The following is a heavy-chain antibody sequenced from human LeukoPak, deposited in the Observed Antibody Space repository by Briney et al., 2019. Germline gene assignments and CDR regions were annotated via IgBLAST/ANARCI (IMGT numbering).Heavy chain of an antibody. D-gene: IGHD3-16*01. CDR2: ISTFNGNT. Sequence: ASVKVSCKASGYAFSNYGISWVRQAPGQGLEWLGWISTFNGNTNYAQKFQDRVTTTTDTSTNTAYLELRSLRSDDTAVYYCARRHLIGNGYFDHWGQGTLITVSS. V-gene: IGHV1-18*01. CDR3: ARRHLIGNGYFDH. J-gene: IGHJ4*02. CDR1: GYAFSNYG.